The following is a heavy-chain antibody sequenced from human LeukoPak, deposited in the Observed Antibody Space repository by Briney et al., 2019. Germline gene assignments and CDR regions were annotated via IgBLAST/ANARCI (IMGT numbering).Heavy chain of an antibody. Sequence: ASVKVSCKASGYTFTSYDINWVRQATGQGLEWMGWMNPNSGNTGYAQKFQGRVTKTRNTSISTAYMELSSLRSEDTAVYYCARVSRLWSGWYGYWGQGTLVTVSS. CDR1: GYTFTSYD. J-gene: IGHJ4*02. V-gene: IGHV1-8*01. D-gene: IGHD6-19*01. CDR3: ARVSRLWSGWYGY. CDR2: MNPNSGNT.